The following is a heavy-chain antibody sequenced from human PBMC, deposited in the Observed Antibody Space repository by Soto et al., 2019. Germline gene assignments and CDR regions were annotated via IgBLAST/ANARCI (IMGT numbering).Heavy chain of an antibody. J-gene: IGHJ3*02. CDR1: GGSISSGGYS. V-gene: IGHV4-30-2*03. Sequence: SETLSLTCAVSGGSISSGGYSWSWIRQSPGKGLEWIGNIYHSGSTYYNPSLQSRVTISVDTSKNHFSLKLSSVTAADTALYYCARHRRGSGSYLSGNDGFDIWGQGTMVTVSS. CDR2: IYHSGST. CDR3: ARHRRGSGSYLSGNDGFDI. D-gene: IGHD1-26*01.